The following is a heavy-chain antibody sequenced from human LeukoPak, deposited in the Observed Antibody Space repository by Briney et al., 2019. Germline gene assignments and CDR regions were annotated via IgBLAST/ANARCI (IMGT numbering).Heavy chain of an antibody. CDR1: GFTFISNA. V-gene: IGHV3-23*01. Sequence: GRSLRLSRAASGFTFISNAISWARHAPGKGLEWVSSISGSGGGTYYADSVKGRFTISRDNSKNTLYLQMNSLRAEDTAVYYCATRLDYFDYWGQGTLVTVSS. D-gene: IGHD3-9*01. CDR3: ATRLDYFDY. CDR2: ISGSGGGT. J-gene: IGHJ4*02.